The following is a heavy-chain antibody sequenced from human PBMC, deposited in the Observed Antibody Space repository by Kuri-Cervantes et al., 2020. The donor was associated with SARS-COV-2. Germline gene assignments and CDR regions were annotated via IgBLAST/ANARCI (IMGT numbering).Heavy chain of an antibody. CDR2: IKQDDTEY. V-gene: IGHV3-7*03. Sequence: LTCAASGFSFSTYWMNWVRQAPGKGLEWVANIKQDDTEYYYVDSVRGRFTISRDNAKNSMYLQMNSLRAEDTAIYYCVRGTEDYSGARSFFDSWGQGTPVTVSS. J-gene: IGHJ4*02. D-gene: IGHD4-11*01. CDR1: GFSFSTYW. CDR3: VRGTEDYSGARSFFDS.